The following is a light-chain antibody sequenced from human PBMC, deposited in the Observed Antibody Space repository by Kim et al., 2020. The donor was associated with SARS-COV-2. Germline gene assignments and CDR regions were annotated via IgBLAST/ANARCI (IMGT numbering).Light chain of an antibody. J-gene: IGLJ2*01. CDR2: GKD. CDR1: SLRSYY. CDR3: NSRDSNDNVV. Sequence: VAVGQTVRITSQGDSLRSYYATWYQQKPGQAPILFIYGKDTRPSVIPDRFSGSTSGNTASLTITGTQAGDEADYYCNSRDSNDNVVFGGGTRLT. V-gene: IGLV3-19*01.